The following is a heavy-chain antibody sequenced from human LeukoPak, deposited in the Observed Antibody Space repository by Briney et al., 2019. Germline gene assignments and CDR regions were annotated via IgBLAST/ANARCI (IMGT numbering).Heavy chain of an antibody. Sequence: GGSLTLSCAASGFTFINYAMHWVRQAPGKGLEWVAVIWYDGSNRYYADSVKGRFTISRDTSKNTLYLQMNSLRAEDTAVYYCAREADCSGGSCYRGAFDIWGQGTMITVSS. CDR2: IWYDGSNR. J-gene: IGHJ3*02. CDR3: AREADCSGGSCYRGAFDI. CDR1: GFTFINYA. V-gene: IGHV3-33*01. D-gene: IGHD2-15*01.